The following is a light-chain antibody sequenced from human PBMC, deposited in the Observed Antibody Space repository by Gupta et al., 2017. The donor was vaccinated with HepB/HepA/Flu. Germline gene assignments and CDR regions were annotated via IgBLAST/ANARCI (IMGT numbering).Light chain of an antibody. CDR1: SPSTGNND. Sequence: QSVLPQPPSVSAAPGQKVIITCSGSSPSTGNNDVSWYQQLPGTAPKLLIYENSKRPSGIPDRFSGSKSGTSATLSITRLQTGDEADYYCGTWDGSLNAVVFGGGTKLTVL. CDR2: ENS. J-gene: IGLJ3*02. V-gene: IGLV1-51*01. CDR3: GTWDGSLNAVV.